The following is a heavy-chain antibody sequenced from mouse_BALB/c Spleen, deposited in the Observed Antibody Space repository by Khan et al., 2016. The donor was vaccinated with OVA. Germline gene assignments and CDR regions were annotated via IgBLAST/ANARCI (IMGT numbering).Heavy chain of an antibody. J-gene: IGHJ2*01. V-gene: IGHV1S136*01. CDR3: AKNYRYDVYFDY. CDR2: IYPFNDDT. D-gene: IGHD2-14*01. CDR1: GYTFTSYV. Sequence: EVQLQESGPDLVKPGASVRMSCKASGYTFTSYVMHWLRQKPGQGLEWIGYIYPFNDDTKYNEKFKGKATLTSDKSSSTAYMELSSLTSEDAAVYYCAKNYRYDVYFDYGGQGTTLTVSS.